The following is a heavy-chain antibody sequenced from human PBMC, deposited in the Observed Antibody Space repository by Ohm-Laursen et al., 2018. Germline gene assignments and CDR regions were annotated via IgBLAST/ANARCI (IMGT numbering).Heavy chain of an antibody. D-gene: IGHD3-22*01. V-gene: IGHV1-46*01. CDR1: GYTFTSYY. CDR3: ARIESDSGGYWYFGMDV. CDR2: INPSGGST. Sequence: ASVKVSCKASGYTFTSYYMHWVRQAPGQGLEWMGIINPSGGSTSYAQKFQGRVTMTRDTSTSTVYMELSSLRSEDTALYYCARIESDSGGYWYFGMDVWGQGTTVTVSS. J-gene: IGHJ6*02.